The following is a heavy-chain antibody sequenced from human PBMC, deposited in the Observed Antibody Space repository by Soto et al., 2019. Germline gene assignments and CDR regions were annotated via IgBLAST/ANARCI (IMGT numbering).Heavy chain of an antibody. CDR2: INHSGST. CDR3: AMGGHQTLGY. V-gene: IGHV4-34*01. CDR1: GGSFSGYY. J-gene: IGHJ4*02. Sequence: SETLSLTCAVYGGSFSGYYWSWIRQPPGKGLEWIGEINHSGSTNYNPSLKSRVTISVDTSKNQFSLKLGSVTAADTAVYYCAMGGHQTLGYWGQGTLVTVSS.